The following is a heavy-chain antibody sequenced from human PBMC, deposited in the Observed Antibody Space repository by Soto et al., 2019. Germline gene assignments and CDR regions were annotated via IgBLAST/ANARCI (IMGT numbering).Heavy chain of an antibody. J-gene: IGHJ3*02. D-gene: IGHD2-15*01. V-gene: IGHV3-53*01. Sequence: GGALRLSCAASGFTVNGKKYITWVRQAPGKGLEWVSALYIADGTFYADSVKGRFTVSIDSSKNTVYLQMNNLSPEDTAVYYCATWLLREHAFDIWGLGTMVTVSS. CDR2: LYIADGT. CDR3: ATWLLREHAFDI. CDR1: GFTVNGKKY.